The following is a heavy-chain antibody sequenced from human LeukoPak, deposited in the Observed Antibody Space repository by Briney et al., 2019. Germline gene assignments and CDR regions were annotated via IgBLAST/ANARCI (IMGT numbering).Heavy chain of an antibody. CDR1: GFTFSSYA. CDR2: ISGSGGST. D-gene: IGHD2-21*02. J-gene: IGHJ4*02. Sequence: GGPLELSCAASGFTFSSYAMSWVRKAPGKGLEWSSAISGSGGSTYYADSVKGRFTISRDNSKNTLYLQMNSLRAEDTAVYYCAKEVVTAILIDYWGQGTLVTVSS. CDR3: AKEVVTAILIDY. V-gene: IGHV3-23*01.